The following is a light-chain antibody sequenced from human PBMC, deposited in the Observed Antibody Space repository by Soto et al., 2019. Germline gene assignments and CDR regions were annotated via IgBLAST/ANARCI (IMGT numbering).Light chain of an antibody. J-gene: IGKJ5*01. CDR2: DAS. V-gene: IGKV1-33*01. Sequence: IRRNPTPSSLSASVRDRVPITCQASQDISNHLNWYQQKPGKAPKLLIYDASNLETGAPSRFSGSGSGTDFTVTISSLQPEDFATYSCQQYYNLPITFSQGTLLEIK. CDR1: QDISNH. CDR3: QQYYNLPIT.